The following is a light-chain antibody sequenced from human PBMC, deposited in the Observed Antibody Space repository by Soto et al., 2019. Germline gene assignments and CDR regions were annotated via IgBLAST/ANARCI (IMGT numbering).Light chain of an antibody. J-gene: IGKJ5*01. CDR2: DAS. CDR1: ESVNSY. V-gene: IGKV3-11*01. Sequence: EIVMMQSPAILSVSPGETATLSCRASESVNSYLAWYQQKPGQAPRLLIYDASNRATGIPARFSGSGSGTDFTLTISSLEPEDFAVYYCQQRSNWPITFGQGTRLEIK. CDR3: QQRSNWPIT.